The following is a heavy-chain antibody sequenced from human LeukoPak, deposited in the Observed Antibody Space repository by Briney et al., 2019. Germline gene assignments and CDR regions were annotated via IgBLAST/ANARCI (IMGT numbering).Heavy chain of an antibody. Sequence: GGSLRLSCTVSGFTFNNYAMAWVRQAPGKGLEWVALISGNGDNSYYADSVKGRFTISRDSSKNTLYLQMNSLRAEDTAVYYCAKDLRSSADSKMGAADYWGQGTLVTVSS. J-gene: IGHJ4*02. CDR1: GFTFNNYA. CDR2: ISGNGDNS. D-gene: IGHD1-26*01. V-gene: IGHV3-23*01. CDR3: AKDLRSSADSKMGAADY.